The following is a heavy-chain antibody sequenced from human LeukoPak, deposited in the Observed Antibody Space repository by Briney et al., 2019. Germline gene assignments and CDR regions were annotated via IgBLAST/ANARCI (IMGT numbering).Heavy chain of an antibody. CDR1: GYSFASYW. CDR2: IYPGDSDT. Sequence: GESLKISCKGSGYSFASYWIGWVRQMPGKGLEWMGIIYPGDSDTRYSPSFQGQVTISADKSISTAYLQWSSLKASDTAMYYCARSGGELLAPEYFQHWGQGTLVTVSS. CDR3: ARSGGELLAPEYFQH. D-gene: IGHD1-26*01. V-gene: IGHV5-51*01. J-gene: IGHJ1*01.